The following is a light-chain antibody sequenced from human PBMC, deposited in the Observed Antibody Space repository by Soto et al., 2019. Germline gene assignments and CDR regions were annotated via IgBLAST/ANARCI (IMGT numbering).Light chain of an antibody. CDR2: DVS. CDR3: SSYTSSSTLV. J-gene: IGLJ1*01. Sequence: QSVLTEPGSVSGSPGQSITISCTGTSSDVGGYNYASWYQQHPGKAPKLMIYDVSNRPSGVSNRFSGSKSGNTASLTISGLQAEDEADYYCSSYTSSSTLVFGPGTKVTVL. CDR1: SSDVGGYNY. V-gene: IGLV2-14*01.